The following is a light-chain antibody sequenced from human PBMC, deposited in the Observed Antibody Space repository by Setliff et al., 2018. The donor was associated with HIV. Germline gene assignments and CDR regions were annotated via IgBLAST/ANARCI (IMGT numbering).Light chain of an antibody. CDR2: DIT. CDR3: CSYAGTYVFV. J-gene: IGLJ1*01. Sequence: QSALAQPRSVSGSPGQSVAFSCTGSSSDVGAYNYVSWYQQHPGKAPKLLIYDITKRPSGVPDRFSGFKSGNSASLTISGLQADDEADYYCCSYAGTYVFVFGGGTKVTVL. V-gene: IGLV2-11*01. CDR1: SSDVGAYNY.